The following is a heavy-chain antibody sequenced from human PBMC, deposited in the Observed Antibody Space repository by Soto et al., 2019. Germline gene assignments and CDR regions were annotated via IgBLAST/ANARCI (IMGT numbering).Heavy chain of an antibody. Sequence: QLQLQESGPGLVKPSETLSLTCSVSGDSINSDKYYWGWIRQPPGTGLEWIGSIYFRGNTYYNPSLQTRVTISLDKYKSQFSLKLHSVTSADSAVYFCARLEGLATIAYYFDFWGQGALVTVSS. CDR3: ARLEGLATIAYYFDF. CDR2: IYFRGNT. CDR1: GDSINSDKYY. V-gene: IGHV4-39*01. D-gene: IGHD3-9*01. J-gene: IGHJ4*02.